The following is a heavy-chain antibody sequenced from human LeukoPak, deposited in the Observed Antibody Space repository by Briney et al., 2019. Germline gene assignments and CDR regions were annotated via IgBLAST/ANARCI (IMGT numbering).Heavy chain of an antibody. D-gene: IGHD5-18*01. CDR3: ARHRHSHHYDY. Sequence: KSSETLSLTCSVSGGSISSSSSDYYWGWVRQPRGKGLEWIGSIYYSWTTYYNPSLKSRVTISADTSNNQFSLKLTSVTAADTAVYYCARHRHSHHYDYWGQGTLVTVSS. CDR1: GGSISSSSSDYY. V-gene: IGHV4-39*01. CDR2: IYYSWTT. J-gene: IGHJ4*02.